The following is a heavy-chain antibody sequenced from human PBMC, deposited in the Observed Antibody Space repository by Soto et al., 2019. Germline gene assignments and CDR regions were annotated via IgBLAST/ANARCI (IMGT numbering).Heavy chain of an antibody. J-gene: IGHJ4*02. Sequence: GGSLRLSCATSGFTFSSYAMSWVRQAPGKGLEWVSAISGSGGSTYYADSVKGRFTISRDNSKNTLYLQMNSLRAEDTAVYYCAKGGVVAVAGTVFWGQGTLVTVSS. D-gene: IGHD6-19*01. CDR2: ISGSGGST. CDR1: GFTFSSYA. CDR3: AKGGVVAVAGTVF. V-gene: IGHV3-23*01.